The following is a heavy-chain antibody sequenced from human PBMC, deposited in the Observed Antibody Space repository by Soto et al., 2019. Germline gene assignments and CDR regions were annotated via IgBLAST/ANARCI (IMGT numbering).Heavy chain of an antibody. Sequence: GESLKISCAASGFTFSDYYMSWIRQAPGKGLEWVSYISSSGSTIYYAASVKGRFTISRDNAKNSLYLQMNSLRAEDTAVYYCARYSSSWYYFDYWGQGTLVTVSS. J-gene: IGHJ4*02. CDR3: ARYSSSWYYFDY. CDR1: GFTFSDYY. V-gene: IGHV3-11*01. D-gene: IGHD6-13*01. CDR2: ISSSGSTI.